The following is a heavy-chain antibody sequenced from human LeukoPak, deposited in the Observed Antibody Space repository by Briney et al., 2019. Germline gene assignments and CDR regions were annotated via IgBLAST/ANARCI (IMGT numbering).Heavy chain of an antibody. V-gene: IGHV3-23*01. CDR1: GFTFSNAW. CDR2: ISGSGDST. CDR3: AKSPGTPYDY. J-gene: IGHJ4*02. Sequence: GGSLRLSCAVSGFTFSNAWMSWVRQAPGKGLEWVSAISGSGDSTYYGDSVKGRFTISRDKSKNTLYLHMNSLRAEDTAVYYCAKSPGTPYDYWGQGTLVTVSS. D-gene: IGHD1-1*01.